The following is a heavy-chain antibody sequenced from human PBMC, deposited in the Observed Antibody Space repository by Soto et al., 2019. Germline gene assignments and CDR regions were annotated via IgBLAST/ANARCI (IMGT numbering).Heavy chain of an antibody. Sequence: SETLSLTCPVSGGTISSGGYYWSWIRQHPGKGLEWIGYIFHSGRTYYNPSLKSRVSISVDTSKNQFSLNLNSVTAADTAVYYCARWVEVSLDYFDSWGQGIPVTVSS. CDR3: ARWVEVSLDYFDS. CDR1: GGTISSGGYY. J-gene: IGHJ4*02. CDR2: IFHSGRT. V-gene: IGHV4-31*03. D-gene: IGHD2-15*01.